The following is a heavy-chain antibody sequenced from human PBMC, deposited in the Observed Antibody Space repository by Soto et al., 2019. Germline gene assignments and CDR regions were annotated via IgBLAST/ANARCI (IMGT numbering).Heavy chain of an antibody. D-gene: IGHD3-3*01. Sequence: LSLTCAVSGGSISSSYWWNWVRQPPGKGLEWIGKIYHSGSTNYNPSLKNRVTISVDKSNNQFSLRLSSVTAADTAVYFCVTSLNYDFWRDGGRHYYFDYWGQGTLVTSPQ. V-gene: IGHV4-4*01. CDR2: IYHSGST. CDR3: VTSLNYDFWRDGGRHYYFDY. CDR1: GGSISSSYW. J-gene: IGHJ4*02.